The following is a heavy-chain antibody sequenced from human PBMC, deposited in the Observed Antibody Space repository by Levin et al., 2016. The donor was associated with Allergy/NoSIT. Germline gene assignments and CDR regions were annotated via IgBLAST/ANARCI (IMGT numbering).Heavy chain of an antibody. V-gene: IGHV3-21*01. CDR3: ARDERIVVVAAIHYYYYGMDV. CDR2: ISSSSSYI. Sequence: VRQMPGKGLEWVSSISSSSSYIYYADSVKGRFTISRDNAKNSLYLQMNSLRAEDTAVYYCARDERIVVVAAIHYYYYGMDVWGQGTTVTVSS. J-gene: IGHJ6*02. D-gene: IGHD2-15*01.